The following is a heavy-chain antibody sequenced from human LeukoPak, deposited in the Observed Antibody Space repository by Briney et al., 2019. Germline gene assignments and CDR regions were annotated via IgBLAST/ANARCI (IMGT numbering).Heavy chain of an antibody. CDR1: GFTFSSYG. V-gene: IGHV3-33*01. Sequence: PGRSLRLSCAASGFTFSSYGMHWVRQAPSKGLEWVAVIWYDGSNKYYADSVKGRFTISRDNSKNTLYLQMNSLRAEDTAVYYCASPLNPDAFDIWGQGTMVTVSS. J-gene: IGHJ3*02. CDR3: ASPLNPDAFDI. CDR2: IWYDGSNK.